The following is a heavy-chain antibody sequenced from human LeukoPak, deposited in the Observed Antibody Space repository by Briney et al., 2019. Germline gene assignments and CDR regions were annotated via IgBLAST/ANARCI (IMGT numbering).Heavy chain of an antibody. V-gene: IGHV3-11*04. CDR1: GFTFSDYY. D-gene: IGHD3-3*01. CDR3: AKDFVGYDFWSGMVDY. CDR2: ISSSGSTI. J-gene: IGHJ4*02. Sequence: GGSLRLSCAASGFTFSDYYMSWIRQAPGKGLEWVSYISSSGSTIYYADSVKGRFTISRDNSKNTLYLQMNSLRAEDTAVYYCAKDFVGYDFWSGMVDYWGQGTLVTVSS.